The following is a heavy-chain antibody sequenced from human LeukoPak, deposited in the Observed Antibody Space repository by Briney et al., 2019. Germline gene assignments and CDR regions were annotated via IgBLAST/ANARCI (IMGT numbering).Heavy chain of an antibody. V-gene: IGHV3-74*01. D-gene: IGHD2-15*01. CDR1: GFTFSSYW. CDR2: INSDGSST. Sequence: GGSLRLSCPASGFTFSSYWMHWVRQAPGKGLVWVSRINSDGSSTSYADSVKGRFTISRDNAKNTLYPQMNSLRAEDTAVYYCARKEYYCSGGSCYTGWFDPWGQGTLVTVSS. J-gene: IGHJ5*02. CDR3: ARKEYYCSGGSCYTGWFDP.